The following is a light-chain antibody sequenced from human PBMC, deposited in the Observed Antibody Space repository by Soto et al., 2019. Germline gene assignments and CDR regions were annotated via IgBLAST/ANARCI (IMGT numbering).Light chain of an antibody. CDR2: GAS. CDR3: QQYYSYLPIT. V-gene: IGKV3-15*01. Sequence: EIVMTQSPATLCVSPGERATLSCRASQSVSSNLAWYQQKPGQAPRLLIYGASTRATGIPARFSGSGSGTDFTLTISCLQSEDFATYYCQQYYSYLPITFGQGTRLEIK. J-gene: IGKJ5*01. CDR1: QSVSSN.